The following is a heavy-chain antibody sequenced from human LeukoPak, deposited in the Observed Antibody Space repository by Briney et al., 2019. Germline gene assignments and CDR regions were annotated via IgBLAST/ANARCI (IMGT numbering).Heavy chain of an antibody. CDR2: IYTSGST. V-gene: IGHV4-4*07. CDR3: ARDSEVREAFDI. Sequence: SETLSLTCTVSGGSLSSYYWSWIRQPAGKGLEWIGRIYTSGSTNYNPSLKSRVTMSVDTSKNQFSLKLSSVTAADTAVYYCARDSEVREAFDIWGQGTMVTVSS. J-gene: IGHJ3*02. D-gene: IGHD3-10*01. CDR1: GGSLSSYY.